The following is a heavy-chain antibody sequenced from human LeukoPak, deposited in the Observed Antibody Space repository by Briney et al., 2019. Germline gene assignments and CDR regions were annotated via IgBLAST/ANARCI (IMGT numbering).Heavy chain of an antibody. CDR1: EFTFSKYA. J-gene: IGHJ4*02. CDR3: AKSPTYYYDSSAYRHFDY. Sequence: GGSLRLSCAALEFTFSKYAMTWVRQASGKGLEWVSAINGGGGSTFYADSVKGRFTISRDNSKNTLYLQMNSLRAEDTAVYYCAKSPTYYYDSSAYRHFDYWGQGTLVTVSS. CDR2: INGGGGST. D-gene: IGHD3-22*01. V-gene: IGHV3-23*01.